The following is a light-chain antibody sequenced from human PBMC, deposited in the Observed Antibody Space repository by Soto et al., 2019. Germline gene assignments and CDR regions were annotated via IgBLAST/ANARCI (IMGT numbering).Light chain of an antibody. CDR1: SSDIGIYNF. J-gene: IGLJ1*01. CDR3: SSFTSRFTFV. Sequence: QSVLTQPASVSGSPGQSITIFCTGTSSDIGIYNFVSWYQQHPGKAPKLMISEVTNRPSGVSDRFSGSKSGNTASLTISGLQAEDEADYYCSSFTSRFTFVFGTGTKVTVL. CDR2: EVT. V-gene: IGLV2-14*01.